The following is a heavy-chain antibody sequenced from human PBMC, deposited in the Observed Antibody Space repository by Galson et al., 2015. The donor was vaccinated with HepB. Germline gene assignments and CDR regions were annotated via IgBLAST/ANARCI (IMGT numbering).Heavy chain of an antibody. CDR2: IYPGDSDT. Sequence: QSGAEVKKPGESLKISCKGSGYSFTSYWIGWVRQMPGKGLEWMGIIYPGDSDTRYSPSFQGQVTISADKSISTAYLQWSSLKASDTAMYYCARGLPYQLLPYNWFDPWGQGTLVTVSS. CDR3: ARGLPYQLLPYNWFDP. CDR1: GYSFTSYW. D-gene: IGHD2-2*01. J-gene: IGHJ5*02. V-gene: IGHV5-51*03.